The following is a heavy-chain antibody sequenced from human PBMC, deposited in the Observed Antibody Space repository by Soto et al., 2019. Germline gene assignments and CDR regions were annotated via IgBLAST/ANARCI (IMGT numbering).Heavy chain of an antibody. D-gene: IGHD3-3*01. Sequence: QVQLQESGPGLVKPSETLSLTCTVSGGSVSSGSYYWSWIRQPPGKGLEWIGYIYYSGSTNYNPSLKSRVTISVDTSKNQFSLKLSSVTAADTAVYYCARNYDFWGGPDYWGQGTLVTVSS. V-gene: IGHV4-61*01. CDR2: IYYSGST. CDR3: ARNYDFWGGPDY. CDR1: GGSVSSGSYY. J-gene: IGHJ4*02.